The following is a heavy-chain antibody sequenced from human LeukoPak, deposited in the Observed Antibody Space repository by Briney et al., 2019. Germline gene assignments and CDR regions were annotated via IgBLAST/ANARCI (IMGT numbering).Heavy chain of an antibody. CDR2: IKQDESDK. Sequence: GGSLRLSCAASGFTFSNYWMSWVRQAPGKGLEWVASIKQDESDKYYVGSVEGRFTISRDNAKKSLCLQMNSLRAEDTGVYYCARDNRDIAVVPAAMGDYYYYGMDVWGQGTTVTVSS. V-gene: IGHV3-7*05. CDR3: ARDNRDIAVVPAAMGDYYYYGMDV. J-gene: IGHJ6*02. CDR1: GFTFSNYW. D-gene: IGHD2-2*01.